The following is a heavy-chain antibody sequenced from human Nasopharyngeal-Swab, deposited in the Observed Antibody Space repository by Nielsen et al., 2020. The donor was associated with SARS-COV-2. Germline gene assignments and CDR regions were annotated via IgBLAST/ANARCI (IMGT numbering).Heavy chain of an antibody. CDR1: GGTCISYA. D-gene: IGHD6-13*01. J-gene: IGHJ5*02. CDR3: APVVSSSSPP. V-gene: IGHV1-69*13. Sequence: AVNVSCKASGGTCISYAISWVRQAPGQGLEWMGGIIPIFGTANYAQKFQGRVTITADESTSTAYMELSSLRSEDTAVYYCAPVVSSSSPPWGQGTLVTVSS. CDR2: IIPIFGTA.